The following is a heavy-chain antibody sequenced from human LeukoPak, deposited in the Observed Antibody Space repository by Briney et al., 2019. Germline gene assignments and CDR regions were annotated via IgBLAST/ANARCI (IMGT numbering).Heavy chain of an antibody. CDR2: IYYSGTT. J-gene: IGHJ6*03. CDR1: GGSISSSHYY. Sequence: SETLSLTCTVSGGSISSSHYYWGWIRQSPGKGLEWIGIIYYSGTTYYNPSLESRVTISDDTSKNRFSLMLTSLTAADTAVYYCARQSSDYYYYYIDVWGEGTTVIVSS. V-gene: IGHV4-39*01. CDR3: ARQSSDYYYYYIDV.